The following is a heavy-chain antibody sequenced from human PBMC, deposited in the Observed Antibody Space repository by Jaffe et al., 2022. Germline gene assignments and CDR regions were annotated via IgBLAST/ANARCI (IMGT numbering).Heavy chain of an antibody. CDR2: IYWDDDK. D-gene: IGHD6-13*01. V-gene: IGHV2-5*02. CDR1: GFSLSTSGVG. Sequence: QITLKESGPTLVKPTQTLTLTCTFSGFSLSTSGVGVGWIRQPPGKALEWLALIYWDDDKRYSPSLKSRLTITKDTSKNQVVLTMTNMDPVDTATYYCAHRLGAAASTYYYYYMDVWGKGTTVTVSS. CDR3: AHRLGAAASTYYYYYMDV. J-gene: IGHJ6*03.